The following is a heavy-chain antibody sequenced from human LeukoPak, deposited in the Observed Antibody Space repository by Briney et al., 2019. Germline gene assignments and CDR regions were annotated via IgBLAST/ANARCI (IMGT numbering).Heavy chain of an antibody. CDR3: ARELNAYYDFWSGPENWFDP. CDR2: IKQDRSEK. Sequence: GGSLRLSCAASRFTFSSYCMSWLRQAPGKGLELVANIKQDRSEKYYVDSVRGRFTISRDNAKNSLYLQMNSLRAEDTAVYYCARELNAYYDFWSGPENWFDPWGQGTLVTVSS. V-gene: IGHV3-7*01. CDR1: RFTFSSYC. D-gene: IGHD3-3*01. J-gene: IGHJ5*02.